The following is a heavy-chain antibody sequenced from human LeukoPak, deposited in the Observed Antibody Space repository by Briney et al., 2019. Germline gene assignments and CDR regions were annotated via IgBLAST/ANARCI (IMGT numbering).Heavy chain of an antibody. CDR2: INPNSGGT. CDR3: ARGQQLDQDAFDI. CDR1: GYTFTGYY. D-gene: IGHD6-13*01. J-gene: IGHJ3*02. Sequence: ASVKVSCKASGYTFTGYYMHWVRQAPGQGLEWMGWINPNSGGTNYAQKFQGWVTMTRDTSISTAYMELSRLRSDDTAVYYCARGQQLDQDAFDIWGQGTMVTVSS. V-gene: IGHV1-2*04.